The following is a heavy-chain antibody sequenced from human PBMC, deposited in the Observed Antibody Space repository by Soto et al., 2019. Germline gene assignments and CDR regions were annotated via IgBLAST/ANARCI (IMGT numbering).Heavy chain of an antibody. Sequence: EVQLVESGGGLVKPGESLRLSCAASAFTLSNAWMNWVRQAPGKGLEWVGRIKSKTDGGTTDYAAPMKGRFIISRDDSKNTLYLQMNSLKTEDTAVYYCTTDLSWFGEAQVFWGQGTLVTVSS. CDR2: IKSKTDGGTT. CDR3: TTDLSWFGEAQVF. D-gene: IGHD3-10*01. V-gene: IGHV3-15*07. CDR1: AFTLSNAW. J-gene: IGHJ4*02.